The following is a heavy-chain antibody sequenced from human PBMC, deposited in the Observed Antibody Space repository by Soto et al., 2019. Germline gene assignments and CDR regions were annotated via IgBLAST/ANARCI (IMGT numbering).Heavy chain of an antibody. D-gene: IGHD6-6*01. J-gene: IGHJ6*02. Sequence: ASVKGSCKTSGYTLTTVGISWVRQAPGQGLECMGWISGFNGFTTYGQNFRGRIIMTIDKSTSTAYLELRSLRSDDTAVYYCARDKEYSSSSNPAGGLDVWGQGTTVTVSS. V-gene: IGHV1-18*01. CDR3: ARDKEYSSSSNPAGGLDV. CDR1: GYTLTTVG. CDR2: ISGFNGFT.